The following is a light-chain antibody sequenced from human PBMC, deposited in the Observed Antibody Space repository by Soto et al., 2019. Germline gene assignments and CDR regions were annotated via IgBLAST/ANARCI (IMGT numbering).Light chain of an antibody. CDR2: KAP. CDR3: QHYNSYSEA. Sequence: DIQMTQSPSTLSGSVGDRVTITCRASQTISSWLAWYQQKPGKAPKLLIYKAPTLKSGVPSRFSGSGSGTEFTLTISSLQPDDFATYCCQHYNSYSEAFGQGTKVDIK. V-gene: IGKV1-5*03. CDR1: QTISSW. J-gene: IGKJ1*01.